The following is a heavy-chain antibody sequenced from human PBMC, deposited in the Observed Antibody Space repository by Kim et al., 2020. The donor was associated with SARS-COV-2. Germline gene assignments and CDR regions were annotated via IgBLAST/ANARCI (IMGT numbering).Heavy chain of an antibody. CDR2: INHSGST. Sequence: SETLSLTCAVYGGSFSGYYWSWIRQPPGKGLEWIGEINHSGSTNYNPSLKSRVTISVDTSKNQFSLKLSSVTAADTAVYYCARGVAARPGEDYYYGMDV. V-gene: IGHV4-34*01. D-gene: IGHD6-6*01. J-gene: IGHJ6*01. CDR3: ARGVAARPGEDYYYGMDV. CDR1: GGSFSGYY.